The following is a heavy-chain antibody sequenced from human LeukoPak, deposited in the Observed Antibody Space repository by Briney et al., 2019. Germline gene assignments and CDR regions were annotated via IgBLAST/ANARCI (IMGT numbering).Heavy chain of an antibody. Sequence: PSETLSLTCAVYGGSFSGYYWSWIRQPPGKGLEWIGEINHSGSTNYNPSLKSRVTISVDTSKNQFSLKLSSVTAADTAVYYCARGRLGYSGYDPKLQHWGQGTLVTVSS. V-gene: IGHV4-34*01. CDR2: INHSGST. CDR3: ARGRLGYSGYDPKLQH. D-gene: IGHD5-12*01. CDR1: GGSFSGYY. J-gene: IGHJ1*01.